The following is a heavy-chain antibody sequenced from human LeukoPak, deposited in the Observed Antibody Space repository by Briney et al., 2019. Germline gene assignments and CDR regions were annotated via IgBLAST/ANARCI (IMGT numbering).Heavy chain of an antibody. V-gene: IGHV1-2*02. D-gene: IGHD1-1*01. CDR3: ARELERPGQYNWFDP. Sequence: ASVKVSCKASGYTFTGYYMHWVRQAPGQGLEWMGWINPNSGGTNYAQKFQGRVTMTRDTSISTAYMGLSRLRSDDTAVYYCARELERPGQYNWFDPWGQGTLVTVSS. J-gene: IGHJ5*02. CDR1: GYTFTGYY. CDR2: INPNSGGT.